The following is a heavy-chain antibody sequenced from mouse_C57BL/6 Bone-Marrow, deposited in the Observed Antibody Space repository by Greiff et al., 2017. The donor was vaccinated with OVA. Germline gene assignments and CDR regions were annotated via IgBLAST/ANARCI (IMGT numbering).Heavy chain of an antibody. Sequence: VKLQESDAELVKPGASVKISCKVSGYTFTDHTIHWMKQRPEQGLEWIGYIYPRDGSTKYNEKFKGKATLTADKSSSTASLQLNSRTSEDSAVYFCARYDYGPCAYWGQGTLVTVSA. CDR3: ARYDYGPCAY. D-gene: IGHD2-4*01. J-gene: IGHJ3*01. CDR2: IYPRDGST. V-gene: IGHV1-78*01. CDR1: GYTFTDHT.